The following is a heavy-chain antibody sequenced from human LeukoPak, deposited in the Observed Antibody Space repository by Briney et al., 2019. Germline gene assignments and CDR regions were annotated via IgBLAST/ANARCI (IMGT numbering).Heavy chain of an antibody. V-gene: IGHV1-2*02. CDR2: INPNSGGT. D-gene: IGHD3-3*01. J-gene: IGHJ5*02. CDR1: GYTFTGYY. CDR3: ARESDYDFWSGYIWFDP. Sequence: ASVKVSCMASGYTFTGYYMHWVRQAPGQGLEWMGWINPNSGGTNYAQKFQGRVTMTRDTSISTAYMELSRLRSDDTAVYYCARESDYDFWSGYIWFDPWGQGTLVTVPS.